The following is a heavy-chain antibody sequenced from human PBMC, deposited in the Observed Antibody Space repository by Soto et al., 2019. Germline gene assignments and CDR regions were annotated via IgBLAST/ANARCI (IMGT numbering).Heavy chain of an antibody. Sequence: GXSVKVSCEASAGTFSSYAISWVRQAPGQGLEWMGGIIPILGTANYAQKFQGRVTITADKSTSTAYMELSSLRSEDTAVYYCARDHCSSTSCYPPYYYYGMDVWGQGTTVTASS. V-gene: IGHV1-69*10. J-gene: IGHJ6*02. CDR2: IIPILGTA. CDR3: ARDHCSSTSCYPPYYYYGMDV. D-gene: IGHD2-2*01. CDR1: AGTFSSYA.